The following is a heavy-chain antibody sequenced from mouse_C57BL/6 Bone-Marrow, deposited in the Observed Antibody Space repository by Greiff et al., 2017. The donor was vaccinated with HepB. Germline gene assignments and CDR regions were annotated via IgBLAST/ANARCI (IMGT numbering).Heavy chain of an antibody. Sequence: QVQLQQPGAELVKPGASVKMSCKASGYTFTSYWITWVKQRPGHGLEWIGDIYPGSGSTNYNEKFKSKATLTVDTSSSTAYMQLSSLTSEDSAVYYCAREITTDYAMDYWGQGTSVTVSS. J-gene: IGHJ4*01. CDR1: GYTFTSYW. CDR2: IYPGSGST. V-gene: IGHV1-55*01. D-gene: IGHD1-1*01. CDR3: AREITTDYAMDY.